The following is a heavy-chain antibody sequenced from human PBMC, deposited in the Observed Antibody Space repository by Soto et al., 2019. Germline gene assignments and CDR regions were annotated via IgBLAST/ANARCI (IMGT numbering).Heavy chain of an antibody. CDR1: GGSFSGYY. J-gene: IGHJ5*02. Sequence: QVQLQQWGAGLLKPSETLSLTCAVYGGSFSGYYWSWIRQPPGKGLAWIGEINHSGITNYNPSLKSRVTISVDTSKNQFSLKLSSVTAADTAVYYCAASITMVRGAQALTGFDPWGQGTLVTVSS. D-gene: IGHD3-10*01. CDR3: AASITMVRGAQALTGFDP. CDR2: INHSGIT. V-gene: IGHV4-34*01.